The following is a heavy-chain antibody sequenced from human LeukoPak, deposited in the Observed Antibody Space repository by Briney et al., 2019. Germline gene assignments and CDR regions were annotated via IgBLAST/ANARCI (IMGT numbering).Heavy chain of an antibody. CDR1: GITLSNYG. CDR3: AKGPHSGYDYYYMDV. Sequence: PGGSLRLSCAVSGITLSNYGMSWVRQAPGKGLEWVAGISDSGGRTNYADSVKGRFTISRDNPKNTLYLQMNSLRAEDTAVYYCAKGPHSGYDYYYMDVWGKGTTVTVSS. J-gene: IGHJ6*03. CDR2: ISDSGGRT. D-gene: IGHD1-26*01. V-gene: IGHV3-23*01.